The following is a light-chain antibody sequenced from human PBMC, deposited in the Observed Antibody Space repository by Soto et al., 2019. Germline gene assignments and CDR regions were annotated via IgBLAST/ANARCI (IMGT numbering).Light chain of an antibody. CDR1: QSVRSSY. CDR3: LQYGTPPYT. CDR2: AAS. Sequence: EIVLTQSPGTLSLSPGEGATLSCRASQSVRSSYLAWYQQKPGQAPRLLIYAASSRATGIPDRFSGSGSGKYFTLSISRLEPEDFALYYCLQYGTPPYTFGQGPKLEIK. J-gene: IGKJ2*01. V-gene: IGKV3-20*01.